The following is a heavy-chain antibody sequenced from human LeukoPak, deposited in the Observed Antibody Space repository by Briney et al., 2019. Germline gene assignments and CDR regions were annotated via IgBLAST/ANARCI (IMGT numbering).Heavy chain of an antibody. V-gene: IGHV4-34*01. Sequence: SETLSLTCAVYGGSFSGYYWSWIRQPPGKGLEWIGEINHSGSTNYNPSLKSRVTISVDTSKNQFSLKLSSVTAADTAVYYCAIGRTHFPLMVRGVTIDYWGQGTLVTVSA. CDR2: INHSGST. CDR1: GGSFSGYY. D-gene: IGHD3-10*01. CDR3: AIGRTHFPLMVRGVTIDY. J-gene: IGHJ4*02.